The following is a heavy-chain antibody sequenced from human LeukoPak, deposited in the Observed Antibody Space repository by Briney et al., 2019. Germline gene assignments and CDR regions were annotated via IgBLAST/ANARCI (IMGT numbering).Heavy chain of an antibody. CDR2: IWYDGSNK. V-gene: IGHV3-33*01. Sequence: GGSLRLSCAVSGFTFSSYVMHWVRQAPGKGLEWVAIIWYDGSNKYYADSVKGRFTISRDNSENTLYLQMNSLRAEDTAVYYCARGVLKYSSGWYGGYWGQGTLVTVSS. J-gene: IGHJ4*02. D-gene: IGHD6-19*01. CDR1: GFTFSSYV. CDR3: ARGVLKYSSGWYGGY.